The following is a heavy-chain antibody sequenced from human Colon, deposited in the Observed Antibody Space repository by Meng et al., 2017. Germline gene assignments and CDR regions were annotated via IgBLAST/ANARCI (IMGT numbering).Heavy chain of an antibody. CDR3: ARVLPFSSGWSYFDY. CDR1: GSSISSGGYY. CDR2: IYYSGST. D-gene: IGHD6-19*01. Sequence: VQLQVSGPCLVKPSPTLSLTCTVSGSSISSGGYYWSLIRQHPGKGLEWIGYIYYSGSTYYNPSLKSLVTISVDTSKNQFSLKLSSVTAADTAVYYCARVLPFSSGWSYFDYWGQGTLVTVSS. J-gene: IGHJ4*02. V-gene: IGHV4-31*01.